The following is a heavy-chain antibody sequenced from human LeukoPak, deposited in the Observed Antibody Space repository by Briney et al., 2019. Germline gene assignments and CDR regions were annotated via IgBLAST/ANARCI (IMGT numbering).Heavy chain of an antibody. CDR2: ISSSGSTI. Sequence: GGSLRLSCAASGFTVSSNYMSWVRQAPGKGLEWVSYISSSGSTIDYADPVKGRFTISRDNAKNSLHLQMNSLRAEDTAVYYCAKASAPTYDFWSGSDAFDIWGQGTMVTVSS. J-gene: IGHJ3*02. CDR1: GFTVSSNY. V-gene: IGHV3-11*04. CDR3: AKASAPTYDFWSGSDAFDI. D-gene: IGHD3-3*01.